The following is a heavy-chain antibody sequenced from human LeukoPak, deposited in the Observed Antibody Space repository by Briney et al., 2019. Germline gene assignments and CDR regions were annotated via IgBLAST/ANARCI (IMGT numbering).Heavy chain of an antibody. CDR1: GFTFSSYW. Sequence: PGGSLRLSCAASGFTFSSYWMHWVRQAPGKGLVWVSRINSDGSSTSYADSVKGRFTISRDNAENSLYLQMSSLRAEDTAVYYCARDRTYYYENSGYGYWGQGALVTVSS. V-gene: IGHV3-74*01. CDR3: ARDRTYYYENSGYGY. D-gene: IGHD3-22*01. CDR2: INSDGSST. J-gene: IGHJ4*02.